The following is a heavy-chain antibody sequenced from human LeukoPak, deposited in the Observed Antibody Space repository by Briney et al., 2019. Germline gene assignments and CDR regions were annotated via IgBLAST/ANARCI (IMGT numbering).Heavy chain of an antibody. Sequence: SETLSLTCTVSGGSISSSSYYWGWIRQPTGKGLEWIGSIYYSGSTYYNPSLKSRVTISVDTSKNQFSLKLSSVTAADTAVYYCLVSHIAVAVFDYWGQGTLVTVSS. CDR2: IYYSGST. V-gene: IGHV4-39*01. CDR1: GGSISSSSYY. CDR3: LVSHIAVAVFDY. J-gene: IGHJ4*02. D-gene: IGHD6-19*01.